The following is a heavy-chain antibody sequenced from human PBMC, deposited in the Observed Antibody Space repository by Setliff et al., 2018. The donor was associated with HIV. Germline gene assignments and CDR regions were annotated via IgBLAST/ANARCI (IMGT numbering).Heavy chain of an antibody. D-gene: IGHD6-13*01. CDR1: GGSINSDGYF. CDR2: IYYSGST. Sequence: SETLSLTCTASGGSINSDGYFWTWIRQHPGKGLEWIGYIYYSGSTYYNPSLKSRLTISLDTSKNHFSLRLSAVTAADTAVYYCARGVAAAGLWGQGTLVTVSS. J-gene: IGHJ4*02. V-gene: IGHV4-31*03. CDR3: ARGVAAAGL.